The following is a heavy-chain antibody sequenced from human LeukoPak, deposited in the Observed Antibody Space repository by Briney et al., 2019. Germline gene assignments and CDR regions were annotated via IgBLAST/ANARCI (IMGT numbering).Heavy chain of an antibody. CDR2: INHSGST. CDR3: ARRALRVRFWTNYFDY. V-gene: IGHV4-34*01. CDR1: GGSFSGYY. J-gene: IGHJ4*02. Sequence: SETLSLTCAVYGGSFSGYYWSWIRQPPGKGLEWIGEINHSGSTNHNPSLKSRVTISVDTSKNQFSLKLSSVTAADTAVYYCARRALRVRFWTNYFDYWGQGTLVTVSS. D-gene: IGHD3/OR15-3a*01.